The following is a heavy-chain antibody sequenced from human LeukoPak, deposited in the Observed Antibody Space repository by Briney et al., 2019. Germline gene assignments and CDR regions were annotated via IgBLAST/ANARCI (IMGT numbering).Heavy chain of an antibody. V-gene: IGHV3-49*04. CDR3: TKFRGYSCGRATDY. CDR1: GFTFGDYA. CDR2: IRSKPYGGTT. D-gene: IGHD5-18*01. Sequence: GGSLRLSCTGSGFTFGDYAMSWVRQAPGKGLEWVGFIRSKPYGGTTEYAASVKGRFTISRDDSKSIAYLQMNSLRADDTAVYYCTKFRGYSCGRATDYWGQGTLVTVSS. J-gene: IGHJ4*02.